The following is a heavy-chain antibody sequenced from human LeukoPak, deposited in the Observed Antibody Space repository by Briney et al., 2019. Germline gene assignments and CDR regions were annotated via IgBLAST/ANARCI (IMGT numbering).Heavy chain of an antibody. D-gene: IGHD4-17*01. CDR3: AKDSLGRVTTAYWYFDL. J-gene: IGHJ2*01. CDR2: IRYDGSNK. CDR1: GFIFSNYA. Sequence: GGSLRLSCAASGFIFSNYAMQWVRQAPGMGLEWVAFIRYDGSNKYYADSVKGRFTISRDNSKNTLYLQMNSLRAEDTAVYYCAKDSLGRVTTAYWYFDLWGRGTLVTVSS. V-gene: IGHV3-30*02.